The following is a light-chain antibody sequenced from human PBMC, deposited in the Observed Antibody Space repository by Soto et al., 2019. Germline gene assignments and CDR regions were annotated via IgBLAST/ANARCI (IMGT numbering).Light chain of an antibody. CDR2: GAS. Sequence: VLTQSPATLSVSPGDRATLSCRASQNVGNNLAWYQQKPGQAPRLLIYGASSGATGLPARFSASGSGTEFTLSSLQSEDFAVYYCHQYNNWPPHTFGQGTKLEI. V-gene: IGKV3-15*01. CDR1: QNVGNN. CDR3: HQYNNWPPHT. J-gene: IGKJ2*01.